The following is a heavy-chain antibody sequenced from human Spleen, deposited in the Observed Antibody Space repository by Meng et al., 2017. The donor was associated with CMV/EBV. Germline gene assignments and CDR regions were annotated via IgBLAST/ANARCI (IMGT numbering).Heavy chain of an antibody. CDR3: ARGLMSGY. CDR2: ISPSGTT. CDR1: GVSFSGYY. V-gene: IGHV4-34*01. J-gene: IGHJ4*02. Sequence: TLSLTCGISGVSFSGYYWNWIRQTPTKGLEWIGEISPSGTTNYNPSLRGRVNISVDRSKNQFSLKLSSVTAADTAVYYCARGLMSGYWGQGTLVTVSS. D-gene: IGHD3-3*01.